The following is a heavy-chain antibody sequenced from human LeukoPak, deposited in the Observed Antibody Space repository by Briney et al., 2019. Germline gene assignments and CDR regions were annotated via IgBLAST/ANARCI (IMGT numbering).Heavy chain of an antibody. CDR2: FYYSGNT. V-gene: IGHV4-61*08. CDR3: ARRGYGDY. CDR1: GGSISSGDYY. Sequence: SETLSLTCTVSGGSISSGDYYWNWIRQPPGKGLEWIGSFYYSGNTNYNPSLKSRVTISVDTSKNQFSLRLSSVTAADTAVYYCARRGYGDYWGQGTLVTVSS. D-gene: IGHD5-12*01. J-gene: IGHJ4*02.